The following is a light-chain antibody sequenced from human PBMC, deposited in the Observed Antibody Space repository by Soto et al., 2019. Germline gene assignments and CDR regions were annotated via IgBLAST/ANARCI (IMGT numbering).Light chain of an antibody. J-gene: IGLJ1*01. CDR2: GNI. CDR1: SSNIGADYD. Sequence: QSVLTQPPSVSGAPGQRVTISCTGSSSNIGADYDVHWFQHLPGTAPKLLIYGNIHRPSGVPDRFSGSKSGTSATLGITGLQTGDEADYYCGVWDSSLTTYVFGPGTKVTVL. CDR3: GVWDSSLTTYV. V-gene: IGLV1-40*01.